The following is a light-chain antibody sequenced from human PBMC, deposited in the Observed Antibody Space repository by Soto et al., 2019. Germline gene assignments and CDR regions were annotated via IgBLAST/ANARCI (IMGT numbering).Light chain of an antibody. J-gene: IGKJ4*01. CDR1: QSVSSRY. CDR2: GAS. Sequence: EIVLTQSPGTLSLSPGERVNLSCRASQSVSSRYVAWYQHKTGQPPRLLISGASSMATGIPDRFSGSGSGADFTLTISRLEPEDFAVYYCQQYDRSPPTFGGGTKVEIK. V-gene: IGKV3-20*01. CDR3: QQYDRSPPT.